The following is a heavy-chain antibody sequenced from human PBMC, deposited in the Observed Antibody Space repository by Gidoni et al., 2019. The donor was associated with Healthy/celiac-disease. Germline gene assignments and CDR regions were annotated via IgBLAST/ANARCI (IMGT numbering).Heavy chain of an antibody. J-gene: IGHJ4*02. CDR2: ISYDGSNK. Sequence: QVQLVESGGGVVQPGRSLRLSCAASGFTFSSYAMHWVRQAPGKGLEWVAVISYDGSNKYYADSVKGRFTISRDNSKNTLYLQMNSLRAEDTAVYYCARDSSSGWENWGQGTLVTVSS. CDR1: GFTFSSYA. V-gene: IGHV3-30-3*01. CDR3: ARDSSSGWEN. D-gene: IGHD6-19*01.